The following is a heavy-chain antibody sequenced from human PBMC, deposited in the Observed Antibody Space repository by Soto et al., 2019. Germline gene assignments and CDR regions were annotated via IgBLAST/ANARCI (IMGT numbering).Heavy chain of an antibody. V-gene: IGHV3-30-3*01. CDR1: GFTFSSYA. CDR3: VGGIDY. J-gene: IGHJ4*02. D-gene: IGHD1-20*01. Sequence: QVQLVESGGGVVQPGRSLRLSCAASGFTFSSYAMHWVRQAPGKGLEWVAVISYDGSNKYYADSAKGRFTISRDNTKNTLNLQMNSLRAEDTAVYYCVGGIDYWGQGTLVTVSS. CDR2: ISYDGSNK.